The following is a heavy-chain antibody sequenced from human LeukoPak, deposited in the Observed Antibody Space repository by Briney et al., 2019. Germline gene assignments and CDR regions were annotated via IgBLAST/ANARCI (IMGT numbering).Heavy chain of an antibody. Sequence: NPSQTLSLTCTVSGGSISSGDYYWSWIRQPPGKGLEWIGYIYYSGSTYYNPSLKSRVTISVDTSKNQFSLKLSSVTAADTAVYYCASSRDIAVAAFDIWGQGTMVTVSS. CDR1: GGSISSGDYY. CDR3: ASSRDIAVAAFDI. CDR2: IYYSGST. V-gene: IGHV4-30-4*01. D-gene: IGHD6-19*01. J-gene: IGHJ3*02.